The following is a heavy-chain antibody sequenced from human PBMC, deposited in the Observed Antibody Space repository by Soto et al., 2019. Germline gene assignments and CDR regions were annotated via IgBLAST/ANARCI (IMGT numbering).Heavy chain of an antibody. Sequence: SETLSLTCTVSGGSISSGGYYWSWIRQHPGKGLEWIGYIYYSGSTYYNPSLKSRVTISVDTSKNQFSLKLSSVTAADTAVYYCAREGGSGNKNWFDPWGQGTLVTVSS. V-gene: IGHV4-31*03. J-gene: IGHJ5*02. D-gene: IGHD3-10*01. CDR3: AREGGSGNKNWFDP. CDR2: IYYSGST. CDR1: GGSISSGGYY.